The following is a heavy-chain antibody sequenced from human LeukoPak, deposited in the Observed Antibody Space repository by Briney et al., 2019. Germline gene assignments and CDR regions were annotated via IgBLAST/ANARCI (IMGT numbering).Heavy chain of an antibody. V-gene: IGHV3-11*01. J-gene: IGHJ6*02. D-gene: IGHD6-13*01. Sequence: GGSLRLSRAASGFTFSDYYMSWIRQAPGRGLEWVSYISSSGSTIYYADSVEGRFTISRDNAKNSLYLQMNSLRAEDTAVYYCARSGSSSWYEDYYGMDVWGQGTTVTVSS. CDR1: GFTFSDYY. CDR3: ARSGSSSWYEDYYGMDV. CDR2: ISSSGSTI.